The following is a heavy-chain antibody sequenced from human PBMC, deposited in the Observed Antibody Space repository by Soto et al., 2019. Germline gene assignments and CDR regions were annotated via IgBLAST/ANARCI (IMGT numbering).Heavy chain of an antibody. CDR1: GFTFSSYS. J-gene: IGHJ6*02. V-gene: IGHV3-21*01. D-gene: IGHD1-26*01. CDR3: ARDGTRMVGATAYYYYYGMDV. Sequence: EVQLVESGGGLVKPGGSLRLSCAASGFTFSSYSMNWVRQAPGKGLEWVSSISSSSSYIYYADSVKGRFTISRDNAKNXLXLXXNSLRAEDTAVYYCARDGTRMVGATAYYYYYGMDVWGQGTTVTVSS. CDR2: ISSSSSYI.